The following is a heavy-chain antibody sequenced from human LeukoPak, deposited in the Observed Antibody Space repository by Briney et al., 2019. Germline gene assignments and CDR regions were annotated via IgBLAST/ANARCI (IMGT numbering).Heavy chain of an antibody. J-gene: IGHJ4*02. D-gene: IGHD2-2*01. CDR2: INHSGST. CDR1: GGSFSGYY. V-gene: IGHV4-34*01. Sequence: SETLSLTCAVYGGSFSGYYWSWIRQPPGKGLEWIGEINHSGSTNYNPSLKSRVTISVDTSKNQFSLKLSSVTAADTAVYYCARLQHNSIVVVPAAKDYWGQGTLDTVSS. CDR3: ARLQHNSIVVVPAAKDY.